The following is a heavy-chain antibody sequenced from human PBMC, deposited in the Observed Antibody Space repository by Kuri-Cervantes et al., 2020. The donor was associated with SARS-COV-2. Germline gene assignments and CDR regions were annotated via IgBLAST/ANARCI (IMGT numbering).Heavy chain of an antibody. J-gene: IGHJ6*03. CDR1: GYTFTSYA. CDR2: INAGNGNT. Sequence: ASVKVSCKASGYTFTSYAMHWVRQAPGQRLEWMGWINAGNGNTKYSQKFQGRVTITRDTSASTAYMELRSLRSDDTAVYYCARIYYDILTGYYYFYYSMDVWGKGTTVTVSS. V-gene: IGHV1-3*01. CDR3: ARIYYDILTGYYYFYYSMDV. D-gene: IGHD3-9*01.